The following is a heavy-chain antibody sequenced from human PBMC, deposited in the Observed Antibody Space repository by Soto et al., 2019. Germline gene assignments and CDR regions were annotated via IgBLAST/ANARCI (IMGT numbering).Heavy chain of an antibody. CDR2: ISWNSGSI. V-gene: IGHV3-9*01. CDR3: AKTVTTGYYYYYGMDV. Sequence: EVQLVESGGGLVQPGRSLRLSCAASGFNFDDYAMHWVRQAPGKGLDWVSGISWNSGSIGYADSVKGRFTISRDNAKNSLYLQMNSLRAEDTALSYGAKTVTTGYYYYYGMDVWGQGTTVTVSS. D-gene: IGHD4-17*01. CDR1: GFNFDDYA. J-gene: IGHJ6*02.